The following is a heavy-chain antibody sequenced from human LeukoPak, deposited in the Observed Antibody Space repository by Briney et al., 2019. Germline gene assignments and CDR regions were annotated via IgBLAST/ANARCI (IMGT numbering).Heavy chain of an antibody. Sequence: ASVKVSCKASGYTFTGFYIHWVRQAPGQGLEWMGWINTNSGGTNYAQKFQDRVTMTRDTSISTAYMELSSLRSDDTAIYYCARPLTTSGWYFDLWGRGTPVTVSS. CDR1: GYTFTGFY. CDR2: INTNSGGT. V-gene: IGHV1-2*02. D-gene: IGHD1-14*01. J-gene: IGHJ2*01. CDR3: ARPLTTSGWYFDL.